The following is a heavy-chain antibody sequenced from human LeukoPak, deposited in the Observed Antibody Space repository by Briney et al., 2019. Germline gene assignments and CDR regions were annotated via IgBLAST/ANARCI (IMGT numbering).Heavy chain of an antibody. J-gene: IGHJ4*02. Sequence: GGSLRLSCAASGLTFNNYAMSWVRQAPGKGLEWVSGITGSGRTTYYADSVKGRFTISRDNSKNSLYLQINSLRAEDTAVYYCAKGLLITILGSLDYWGQGILVTVYS. CDR3: AKGLLITILGSLDY. CDR1: GLTFNNYA. V-gene: IGHV3-23*01. CDR2: ITGSGRTT. D-gene: IGHD3-3*01.